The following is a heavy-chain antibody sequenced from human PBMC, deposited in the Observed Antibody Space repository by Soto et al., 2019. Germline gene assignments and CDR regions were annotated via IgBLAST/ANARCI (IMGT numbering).Heavy chain of an antibody. CDR1: GYTFTNFG. CDR2: ISAYNGNT. V-gene: IGHV1-18*01. CDR3: ATVSPYYYDSSGYYNQTHNT. Sequence: GASVKVSCKASGYTFTNFGISWVRQAPGQGLEWMGWISAYNGNTNYAQNFQGRVTMTEDTSTDTAYMELSSLRSEDTAVYYCATVSPYYYDSSGYYNQTHNTWGQGTLVTVSS. D-gene: IGHD3-22*01. J-gene: IGHJ5*02.